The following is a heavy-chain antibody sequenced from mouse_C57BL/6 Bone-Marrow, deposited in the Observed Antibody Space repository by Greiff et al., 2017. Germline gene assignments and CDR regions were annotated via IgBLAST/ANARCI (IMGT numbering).Heavy chain of an antibody. CDR1: GYTFTSYW. CDR3: ARENYYGSSYWFAY. D-gene: IGHD1-1*01. V-gene: IGHV1-50*01. J-gene: IGHJ3*01. CDR2: IDPSDSYT. Sequence: QVQLQQPGAELVKPGASVKLSCKASGYTFTSYWMQWVKQRPGQGLEWIGEIDPSDSYTNYNQKFKGKATLTVDTSSSTAYMQLSSLTSEDSAVYYCARENYYGSSYWFAYWGQGTLVTVSA.